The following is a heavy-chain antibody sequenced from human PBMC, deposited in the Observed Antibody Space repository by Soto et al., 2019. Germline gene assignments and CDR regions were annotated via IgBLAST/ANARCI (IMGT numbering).Heavy chain of an antibody. V-gene: IGHV1-18*01. D-gene: IGHD4-4*01. CDR3: ARAAKVKTEVTDFDY. CDR1: GYTFTSYG. J-gene: IGHJ4*02. Sequence: GASVKVSCKASGYTFTSYGISWVRQAPGQGLEWMGWISAYNGNTNYAQKLQGRVTMTTDTSTSTAYMELRSLRSDDTAVYYCARAAKVKTEVTDFDYWGQGTLVTVSS. CDR2: ISAYNGNT.